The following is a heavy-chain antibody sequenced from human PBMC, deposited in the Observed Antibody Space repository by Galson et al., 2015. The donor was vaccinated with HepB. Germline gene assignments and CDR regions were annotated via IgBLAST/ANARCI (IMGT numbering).Heavy chain of an antibody. CDR2: IYSDGST. D-gene: IGHD6-13*01. Sequence: LRLSCAASGFTVNSNYMSWVRQAPGKGLEWVSIIYSDGSTYYTDSVKGRFTISTDSSKNTLYLQMNSLRAEDTAVYYCARDSRHHYFDYWGQGARVTVSS. J-gene: IGHJ4*02. CDR1: GFTVNSNY. V-gene: IGHV3-53*01. CDR3: ARDSRHHYFDY.